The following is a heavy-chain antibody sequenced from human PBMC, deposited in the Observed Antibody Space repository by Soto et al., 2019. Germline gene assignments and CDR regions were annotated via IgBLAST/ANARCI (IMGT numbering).Heavy chain of an antibody. CDR2: IYDSGST. V-gene: IGHV4-59*01. D-gene: IGHD3-22*01. J-gene: IGHJ4*02. CDR3: ASDSSGYQLFDY. Sequence: SETLSLTCTVSGGSISSYYWSWIRQPPGKGLEWIGYIYDSGSTNYNPSLKSRVTISVDTSKNQFSLKLSSVTAADTAVYYCASDSSGYQLFDYWGQATLVTVSS. CDR1: GGSISSYY.